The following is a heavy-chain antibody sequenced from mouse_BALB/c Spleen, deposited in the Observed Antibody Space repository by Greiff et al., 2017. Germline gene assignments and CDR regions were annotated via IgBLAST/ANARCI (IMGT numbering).Heavy chain of an antibody. Sequence: QVQLKESGAELMKPGASVKISCKATGYTFSSYWIEWVKQRPGHGLEWIGEILPGSGSTNYNEKFKGKATFTADTSSNTAYMQLSSLTSEDSAVYYCARSAKQLGLREGYYFDYWGQGTTRTVSS. V-gene: IGHV1-9*01. J-gene: IGHJ2*01. CDR3: ARSAKQLGLREGYYFDY. CDR2: ILPGSGST. D-gene: IGHD3-1*01. CDR1: GYTFSSYW.